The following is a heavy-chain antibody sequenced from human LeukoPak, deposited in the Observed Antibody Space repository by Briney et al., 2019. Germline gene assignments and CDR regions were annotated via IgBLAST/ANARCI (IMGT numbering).Heavy chain of an antibody. Sequence: PSETLSLTCAVYGGSFSGYYWSWIRQPPGKGLEWSGEINHSGSTNYNPSLKSRVTISVDTSKNQFSLKLSSVTAADTAVYYCAGGRGYRRGFFDYWGQGTLVTVSS. CDR1: GGSFSGYY. V-gene: IGHV4-34*01. J-gene: IGHJ4*02. CDR3: AGGRGYRRGFFDY. CDR2: INHSGST. D-gene: IGHD5-18*01.